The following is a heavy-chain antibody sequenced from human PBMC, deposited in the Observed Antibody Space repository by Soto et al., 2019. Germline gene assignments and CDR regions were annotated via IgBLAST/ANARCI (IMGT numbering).Heavy chain of an antibody. CDR1: GGSISSGDYY. CDR2: IYYSGST. V-gene: IGHV4-30-4*01. D-gene: IGHD3-16*01. CDR3: ARGYDYVWGSYEDWYFDL. Sequence: QVQLQESGPGLVKPSQTLSLTCTVSGGSISSGDYYWSWIRQPPGKGLEWIGYIYYSGSTYYNPSLKSRVTISVDTSKNQFSLKLSSVTAADTAVYYYARGYDYVWGSYEDWYFDLWGRGTLVTVSS. J-gene: IGHJ2*01.